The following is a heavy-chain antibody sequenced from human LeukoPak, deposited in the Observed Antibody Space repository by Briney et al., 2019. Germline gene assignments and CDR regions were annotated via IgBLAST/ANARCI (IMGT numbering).Heavy chain of an antibody. CDR2: LSGSGGRP. V-gene: IGHV3-23*01. CDR1: GFTFSSYG. Sequence: PGRSLRLSCAASGFTFSSYGMHWVSQGPGKGLEWVSALSGSGGRPYSAASAKGRFTIARDHSKNTLYLQMNSLRADDTAVYYCAKGNYSGSGSYYNRWGQGTLVTVSS. J-gene: IGHJ4*02. CDR3: AKGNYSGSGSYYNR. D-gene: IGHD3-10*01.